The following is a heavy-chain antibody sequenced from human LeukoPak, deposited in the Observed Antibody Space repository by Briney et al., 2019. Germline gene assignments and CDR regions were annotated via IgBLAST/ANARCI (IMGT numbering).Heavy chain of an antibody. CDR3: ARSGYSSGWYLNKDYYYYGMDV. CDR2: INHSGST. D-gene: IGHD6-19*01. V-gene: IGHV4-34*01. J-gene: IGHJ6*02. CDR1: GGSISSYY. Sequence: PSETLSLTCTVSGGSISSYYWNWIRQPPGKGLEWIGEINHSGSTNYNPSLKSRVTISVDTSKNQFSLKLSSVTAADTAVYYCARSGYSSGWYLNKDYYYYGMDVWGQGTTVTVSS.